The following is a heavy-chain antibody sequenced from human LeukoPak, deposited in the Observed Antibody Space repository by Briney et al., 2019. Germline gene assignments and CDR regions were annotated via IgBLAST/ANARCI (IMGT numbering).Heavy chain of an antibody. Sequence: ASVKVSCKASGYTFIGYYIHWVRQAPGQGLECMGWINPNSGGTNYAQRFQGRVTMTRDTSISTAYMELSGLRSDDTAVYYCARDASPFGYWGQGTLVTVSS. CDR1: GYTFIGYY. V-gene: IGHV1-2*02. CDR2: INPNSGGT. J-gene: IGHJ4*02. CDR3: ARDASPFGY.